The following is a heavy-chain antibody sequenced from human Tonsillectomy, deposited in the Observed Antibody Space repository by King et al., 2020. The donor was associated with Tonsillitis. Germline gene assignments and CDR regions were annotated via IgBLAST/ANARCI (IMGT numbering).Heavy chain of an antibody. CDR3: AREIRVPNSWSYGAFDI. CDR2: SSGYNDDT. CDR1: GYSFTSYG. Sequence: QLVQSGAEVKKPGAAVKVSCKASGYSFTSYGISWVRQAPGQGLEWMGWSSGYNDDTNDAQKLQGRVTMTTDTSTSTGYMERRSLRSDDTAVYYCAREIRVPNSWSYGAFDIWGQGTMVTVSS. V-gene: IGHV1-18*04. J-gene: IGHJ3*02. D-gene: IGHD1-26*01.